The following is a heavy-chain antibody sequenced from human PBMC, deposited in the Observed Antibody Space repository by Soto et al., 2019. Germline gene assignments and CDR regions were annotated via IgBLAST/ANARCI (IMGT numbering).Heavy chain of an antibody. Sequence: QAQLVQSGAEVKKPGASVKVSCKASGYTFTGYDINWVRQATGQGLEWMGWMNPNSGKTGYAQNFQGRVTMTRDKSITTAYMELTSLRDDDSAVYYCAGEKVGTTGIDFWGQGTLVTVSS. V-gene: IGHV1-8*01. D-gene: IGHD1-26*01. CDR3: AGEKVGTTGIDF. CDR2: MNPNSGKT. J-gene: IGHJ4*02. CDR1: GYTFTGYD.